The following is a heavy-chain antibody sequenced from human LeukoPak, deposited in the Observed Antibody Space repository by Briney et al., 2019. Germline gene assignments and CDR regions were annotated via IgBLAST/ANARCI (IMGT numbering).Heavy chain of an antibody. CDR1: GFTFSNYA. Sequence: GGSLRLSXAASGFTFSNYAMHWVRQAPGKGLEYVSVISGNEGTTYYANSVKGRFTISRDNSKNTLYLQMGSLRAEDMAVYYCARGGALVRGALDYWGQGTLVTVSS. CDR2: ISGNEGTT. J-gene: IGHJ4*02. D-gene: IGHD3-10*01. V-gene: IGHV3-64*01. CDR3: ARGGALVRGALDY.